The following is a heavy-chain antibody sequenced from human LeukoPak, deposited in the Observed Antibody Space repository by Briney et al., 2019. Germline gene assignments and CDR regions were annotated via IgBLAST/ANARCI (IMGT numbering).Heavy chain of an antibody. J-gene: IGHJ4*02. CDR2: ISGSGGST. V-gene: IGHV3-23*01. CDR1: GFTFSSYA. D-gene: IGHD2-2*01. CDR3: AKDLQYQLLPYFDY. Sequence: PGGSLRLSCAASGFTFSSYAMHWVRQAPGKGLEWVSAISGSGGSTYYADSVKGRFTISRDNSKNTLYLQMNSLRAEDTAVYYCAKDLQYQLLPYFDYWGQGTLVTVSS.